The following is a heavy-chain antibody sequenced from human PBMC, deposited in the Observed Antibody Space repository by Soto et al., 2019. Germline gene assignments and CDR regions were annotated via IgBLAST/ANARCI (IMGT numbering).Heavy chain of an antibody. Sequence: SETHSLTSTVYGGSFSGYYWSWIRQPPGKGLEWIGEINHSGSTNYNPSLKSRVTISVDTSKNQFSLKLSSVTAADTAVYYCARIGIAVAVHYYGMDVWGQGTTVTVSS. CDR2: INHSGST. CDR3: ARIGIAVAVHYYGMDV. D-gene: IGHD6-19*01. V-gene: IGHV4-34*01. CDR1: GGSFSGYY. J-gene: IGHJ6*02.